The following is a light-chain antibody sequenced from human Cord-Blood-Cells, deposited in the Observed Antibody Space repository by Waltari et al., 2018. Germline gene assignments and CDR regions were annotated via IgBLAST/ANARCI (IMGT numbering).Light chain of an antibody. Sequence: DIVMTQPPDSLAVSLVERATIPCKSSQRVLYSSNNQTYLAWYQQKPGQPPKLLIYWASTRESGVPDRFSGSGSGTDFTLTISSLQAEDVAVYYCQQYYSTPRGFTFGPGTKVDIK. CDR2: WAS. V-gene: IGKV4-1*01. J-gene: IGKJ3*01. CDR1: QRVLYSSNNQTY. CDR3: QQYYSTPRGFT.